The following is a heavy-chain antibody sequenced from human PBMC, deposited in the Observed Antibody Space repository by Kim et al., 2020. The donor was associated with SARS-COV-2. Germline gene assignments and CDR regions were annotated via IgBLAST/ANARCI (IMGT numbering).Heavy chain of an antibody. D-gene: IGHD3-22*01. Sequence: YQGRVHMTRDTSTSTVYMELSSLRSEDTAVYYCARGVYDSSGYYSIFDYWGQGTLVTVSS. J-gene: IGHJ4*02. CDR3: ARGVYDSSGYYSIFDY. V-gene: IGHV1-46*01.